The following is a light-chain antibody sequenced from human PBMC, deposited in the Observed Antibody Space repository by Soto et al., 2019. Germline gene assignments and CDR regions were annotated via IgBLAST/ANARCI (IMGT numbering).Light chain of an antibody. V-gene: IGKV1-5*01. Sequence: DIQMTQSPSTLSASVGDRVTITCRASQTISSSLAWYQHKPGKAPKLRNFEASTLQTGVPSRFSGGGFATEFTLTIAGLQPDDFASYFCQPHTDYTAVTFGQWTKLEIK. CDR1: QTISSS. CDR3: QPHTDYTAVT. CDR2: EAS. J-gene: IGKJ2*01.